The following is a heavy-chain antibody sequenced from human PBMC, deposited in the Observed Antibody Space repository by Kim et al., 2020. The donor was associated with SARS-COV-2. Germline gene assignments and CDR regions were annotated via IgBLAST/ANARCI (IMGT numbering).Heavy chain of an antibody. Sequence: GGSLRLSCAASGFTFSRAWMSWVRQAPGKGLEWVGRIKSKTDGGTADHAAPGTGRFTISRDDSRNTVYLQMNSLKTEDTAVYYCTTVDRITISGVVILVWGQGTPVTVSS. D-gene: IGHD3-3*01. J-gene: IGHJ6*02. V-gene: IGHV3-15*01. CDR2: IKSKTDGGTA. CDR1: GFTFSRAW. CDR3: TTVDRITISGVVILV.